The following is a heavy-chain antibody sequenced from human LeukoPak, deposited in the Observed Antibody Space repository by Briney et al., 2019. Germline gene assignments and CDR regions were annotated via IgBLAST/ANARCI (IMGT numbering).Heavy chain of an antibody. CDR1: GGSISSNNYN. D-gene: IGHD3-10*01. Sequence: SETLSLTCTVSGGSISSNNYNWGWIRQPPGKGLEWIGNIYYSGSTYYNPSLKSRVTISVDTSKNQFSLKLSSVTAADTAVYYCAREGLLWFGELLPDYYYYMDVWGKGTTVTISS. V-gene: IGHV4-39*07. J-gene: IGHJ6*03. CDR3: AREGLLWFGELLPDYYYYMDV. CDR2: IYYSGST.